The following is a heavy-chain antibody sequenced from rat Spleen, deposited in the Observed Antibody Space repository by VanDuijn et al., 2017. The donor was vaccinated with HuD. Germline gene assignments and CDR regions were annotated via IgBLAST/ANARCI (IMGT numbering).Heavy chain of an antibody. CDR2: ISYDGSST. CDR3: ARHYYSSYVMDA. D-gene: IGHD1-2*01. Sequence: EVQLVESDGGLVQPGRSLNLSCAASGFTFSDFFMAWVRQAPTKGLEWVATISYDGSSTYYRDSVKGRFTISRDNAKSTLYLQMDSLRSEDTATYYCARHYYSSYVMDAWGQGASVTVSS. J-gene: IGHJ4*01. V-gene: IGHV5-29*01. CDR1: GFTFSDFF.